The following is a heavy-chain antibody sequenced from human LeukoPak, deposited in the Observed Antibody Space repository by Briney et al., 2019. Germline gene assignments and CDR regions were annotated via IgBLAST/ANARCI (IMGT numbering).Heavy chain of an antibody. Sequence: ASVKVSCKASGYTFTGYYMHWVRQAPGQGLEWMGWINPNSGGTNYAQKFQGRVTMTRDTSISTAYMELSSLRSEDTAVYYCARAPQLDRRRRNHYYYYYMDVWGKGTTVTISS. CDR3: ARAPQLDRRRRNHYYYYYMDV. J-gene: IGHJ6*03. CDR2: INPNSGGT. D-gene: IGHD1-1*01. CDR1: GYTFTGYY. V-gene: IGHV1-2*02.